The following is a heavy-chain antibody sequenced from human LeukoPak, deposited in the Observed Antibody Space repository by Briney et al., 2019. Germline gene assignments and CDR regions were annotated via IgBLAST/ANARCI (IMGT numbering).Heavy chain of an antibody. V-gene: IGHV3-48*03. CDR1: GFPFSSYE. Sequence: GGSLRLSCAASGFPFSSYEMNWVHQAPGKGPEWISYIDTSGTTIYYIDSVKGRFTISRDNAKDSLYLQMNSLRVEDTAVYYCARDSAVPAAQLDHWGQGTLVTVSS. J-gene: IGHJ4*02. CDR2: IDTSGTTI. CDR3: ARDSAVPAAQLDH. D-gene: IGHD2-2*01.